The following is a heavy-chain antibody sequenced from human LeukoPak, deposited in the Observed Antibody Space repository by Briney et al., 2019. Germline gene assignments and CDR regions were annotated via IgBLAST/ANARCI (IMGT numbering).Heavy chain of an antibody. D-gene: IGHD6-13*01. CDR2: IYYSGST. J-gene: IGHJ6*03. CDR3: ARPATPGVFYYYMDV. Sequence: PSETLSLTCTVSGGSISSSSYYWGWIRQPPGKGLEWIVSIYYSGSTYYNPSPKSRVTISVDTSKNQFSLKLSSVTAADTAVYYCARPATPGVFYYYMDVWGKGTTVTVSS. CDR1: GGSISSSSYY. V-gene: IGHV4-39*01.